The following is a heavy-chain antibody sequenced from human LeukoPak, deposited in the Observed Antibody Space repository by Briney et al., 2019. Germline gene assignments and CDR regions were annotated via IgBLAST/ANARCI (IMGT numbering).Heavy chain of an antibody. D-gene: IGHD3-10*01. Sequence: GRSLRLSCAASGFTFSRYGMHWVRQAPGKGLEWVAFIRYDGSNKYYADSVKGRFTISRDNSKNTLYLQMNSLRAEDTAVYYCAKDLVVRGVTSFDYWGQGTLVTVSS. V-gene: IGHV3-30*02. CDR2: IRYDGSNK. CDR3: AKDLVVRGVTSFDY. CDR1: GFTFSRYG. J-gene: IGHJ4*02.